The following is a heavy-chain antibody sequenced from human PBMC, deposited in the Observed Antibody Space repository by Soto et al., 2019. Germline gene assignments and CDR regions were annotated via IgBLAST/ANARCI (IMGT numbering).Heavy chain of an antibody. CDR1: GGSFSGYY. CDR2: INHSGST. V-gene: IGHV4-34*01. Sequence: SETLSLTCAVYGGSFSGYYWSWIRQPPGKGLEWIGEINHSGSTNYNPSLKSRVTISVDTSKNQFSLKLSSVTAADTAVYYCARGRGVYYYGSYYYYGMDVWGQGTTVTVSS. CDR3: ARGRGVYYYGSYYYYGMDV. J-gene: IGHJ6*02. D-gene: IGHD3-10*01.